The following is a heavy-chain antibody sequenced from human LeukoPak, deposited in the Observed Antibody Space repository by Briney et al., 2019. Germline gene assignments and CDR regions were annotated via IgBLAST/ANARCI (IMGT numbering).Heavy chain of an antibody. CDR2: IYYSGST. Sequence: SQTLSLTCTVSGGSISSGGYYWSRIRQHPGKGLEWIGYIYYSGSTYYNPSLKSRVTISVDTSKNQFSLKLSSVTAADTAVYYCASGQYGSGRRAWRWFDPWGQGTLVTVSS. J-gene: IGHJ5*02. V-gene: IGHV4-31*03. CDR1: GGSISSGGYY. D-gene: IGHD3-10*01. CDR3: ASGQYGSGRRAWRWFDP.